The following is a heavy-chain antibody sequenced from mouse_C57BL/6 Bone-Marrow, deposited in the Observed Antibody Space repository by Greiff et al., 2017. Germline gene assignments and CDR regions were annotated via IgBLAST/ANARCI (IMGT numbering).Heavy chain of an antibody. V-gene: IGHV5-6*01. D-gene: IGHD1-1*01. CDR1: GFTFSSYG. J-gene: IGHJ3*01. Sequence: EVKVVESGGDLVKPGGSLKLSCAASGFTFSSYGLSWVRQTPDKRLEWVATISSGGSYTYYPDSVKGRFTISRDNAKHTLYLQMSSLKSEDTAMYYCARQGIYYYGSSYDWFAYWGQGTLVTVSA. CDR2: ISSGGSYT. CDR3: ARQGIYYYGSSYDWFAY.